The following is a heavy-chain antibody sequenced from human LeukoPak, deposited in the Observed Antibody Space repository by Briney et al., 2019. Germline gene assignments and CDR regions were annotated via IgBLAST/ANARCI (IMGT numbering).Heavy chain of an antibody. CDR1: GGSISGSYY. D-gene: IGHD2-21*01. J-gene: IGHJ4*02. CDR2: IYYGGRI. Sequence: SETLSLTCTVSGGSISGSYYWVWIRQPPGKGLEWIGSIYYGGRIYYNPSLKSRVTISLDTSKNHFSLNLRSMQASDTAVYYCARAFCVGECFVLHIFFDSWGQGTLVTVSS. CDR3: ARAFCVGECFVLHIFFDS. V-gene: IGHV4-39*02.